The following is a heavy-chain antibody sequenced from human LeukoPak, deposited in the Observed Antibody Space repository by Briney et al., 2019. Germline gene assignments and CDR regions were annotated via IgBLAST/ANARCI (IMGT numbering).Heavy chain of an antibody. D-gene: IGHD6-25*01. Sequence: GGSLRLSCSASGFTFSSYAMHWVRQAPGKGLEYVSAISSNGGSTYYADSVKGRFTISRDNSKNTLYLQMSSLRAEDTAVYYCVKEGNSQRLGQLLFDYWGQGTLVTVSS. V-gene: IGHV3-64D*06. CDR3: VKEGNSQRLGQLLFDY. CDR2: ISSNGGST. CDR1: GFTFSSYA. J-gene: IGHJ4*02.